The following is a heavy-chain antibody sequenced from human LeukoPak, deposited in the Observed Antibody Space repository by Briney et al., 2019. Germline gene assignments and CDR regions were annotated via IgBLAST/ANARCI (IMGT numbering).Heavy chain of an antibody. V-gene: IGHV3-74*01. CDR1: GFTFGSYW. CDR2: INSDGRST. Sequence: GGSLRLSCAASGFTFGSYWMHWVRQAPGKGLVWVSRINSDGRSTSYADSVKGRFTISRDNSKNTLYLQMNSLRAEDTDVYYCAKARNSYYYMDVWGKGTTVTVSS. J-gene: IGHJ6*03. D-gene: IGHD2/OR15-2a*01. CDR3: AKARNSYYYMDV.